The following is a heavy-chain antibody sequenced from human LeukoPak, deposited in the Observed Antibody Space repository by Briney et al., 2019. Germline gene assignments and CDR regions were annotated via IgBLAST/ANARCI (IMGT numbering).Heavy chain of an antibody. CDR3: ARGRVLRSGWAEYFDS. V-gene: IGHV3-64*02. J-gene: IGHJ4*02. CDR2: ISYNGYNA. Sequence: GGSLRLSCAASGFTFGDYAMHWVRQAPGKGLEYVSSISYNGYNAYYAESVKGRFTISRDNFKNMVFLQMGSLRPDDMVVYYCARGRVLRSGWAEYFDSWGQGTLVTVSS. CDR1: GFTFGDYA. D-gene: IGHD6-19*01.